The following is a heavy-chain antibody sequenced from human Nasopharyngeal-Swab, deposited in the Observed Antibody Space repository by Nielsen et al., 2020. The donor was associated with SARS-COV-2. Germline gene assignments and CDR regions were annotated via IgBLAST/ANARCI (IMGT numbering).Heavy chain of an antibody. CDR1: GFTFSDYY. Sequence: GESLKISCAASGFTFSDYYMSWIRQAPGEGLKWVSYISSSSTTTNYADSVKGRFTISRDNAKNSLYLQMNSLRAEDTAVYYCARGGSYSSGWYVGFEHYFDYWGQGTLVTVSS. CDR3: ARGGSYSSGWYVGFEHYFDY. V-gene: IGHV3-11*06. D-gene: IGHD6-19*01. J-gene: IGHJ4*02. CDR2: ISSSSTTT.